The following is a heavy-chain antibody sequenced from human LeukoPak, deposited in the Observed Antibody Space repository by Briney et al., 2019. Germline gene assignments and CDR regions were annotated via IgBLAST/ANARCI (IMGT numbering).Heavy chain of an antibody. J-gene: IGHJ4*02. CDR3: TRMTRGHDY. D-gene: IGHD4-11*01. CDR1: GVSFDDYY. Sequence: SETLSLTCAVSGVSFDDYYWSWVRQTPGKGLEWIGEINHSGYTNDNPSLKSRVTLSIDTSRKQFSLNLRSVTVADAGIYFCTRMTRGHDYWGQGTQVTVSS. V-gene: IGHV4-34*01. CDR2: INHSGYT.